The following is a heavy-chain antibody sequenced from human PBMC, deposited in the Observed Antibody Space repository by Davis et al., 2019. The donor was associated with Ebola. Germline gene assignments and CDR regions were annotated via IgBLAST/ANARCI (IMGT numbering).Heavy chain of an antibody. D-gene: IGHD3-10*01. J-gene: IGHJ4*02. CDR1: GYTFTGYY. V-gene: IGHV1-2*02. CDR3: ARGTMVRGVRNRAFDY. Sequence: ASVKVSCKASGYTFTGYYMHWVRQAPGQGLEWMGWINPNSGGTNYAQKFQGRVTMTRDTSISTAYMELRSLRSDETAVYYCARGTMVRGVRNRAFDYWGQGTLVTVSS. CDR2: INPNSGGT.